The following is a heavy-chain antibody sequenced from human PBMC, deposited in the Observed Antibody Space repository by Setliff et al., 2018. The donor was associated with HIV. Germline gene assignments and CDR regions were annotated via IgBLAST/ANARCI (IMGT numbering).Heavy chain of an antibody. CDR2: INPSDGSA. D-gene: IGHD6-13*01. CDR3: AKEYHTAATGTRVANYFDY. Sequence: ASVKVSCKASGYTFTSCFLHWVRQAPGQGLEYMGIINPSDGSADYVEKFQDRVTTTRDTSTSTVYMEMSSLRSEDTAIYYCAKEYHTAATGTRVANYFDYWGQGTLVTSPQ. CDR1: GYTFTSCF. J-gene: IGHJ4*02. V-gene: IGHV1-46*01.